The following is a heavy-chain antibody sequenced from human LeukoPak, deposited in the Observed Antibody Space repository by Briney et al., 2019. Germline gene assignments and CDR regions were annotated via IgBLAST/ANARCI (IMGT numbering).Heavy chain of an antibody. CDR3: TIIPNVILFTHYFEY. CDR1: GGVFTTYA. CDR2: IIPFLGTT. D-gene: IGHD2-21*01. J-gene: IGHJ4*02. V-gene: IGHV1-69*13. Sequence: SVTVSCKASGGVFTTYAISWVRQAPGQGLEWMGGIIPFLGTTNYAQKFQGRVTITADEPTRTAYMELTYLRSDDTAVYYCTIIPNVILFTHYFEYWGQGTLVTVSS.